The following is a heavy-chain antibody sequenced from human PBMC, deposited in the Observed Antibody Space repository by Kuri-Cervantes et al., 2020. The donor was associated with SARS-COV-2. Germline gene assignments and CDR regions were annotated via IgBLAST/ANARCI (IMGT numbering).Heavy chain of an antibody. Sequence: SETLSLTCTVSGGSIGSSSYYWGWIRQSPGKGLGWLVSIYESGDTYYSSSLKSRLNLAVDTSKNQFHLKLTSVTAADTAIYYCARHYAFGRFHQWGQGTQVTVSS. D-gene: IGHD3-3*02. J-gene: IGHJ5*02. CDR1: GGSIGSSSYY. CDR3: ARHYAFGRFHQ. CDR2: IYESGDT. V-gene: IGHV4-39*01.